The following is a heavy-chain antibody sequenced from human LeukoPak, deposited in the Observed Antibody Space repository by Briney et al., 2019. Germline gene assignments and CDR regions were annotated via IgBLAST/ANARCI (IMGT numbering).Heavy chain of an antibody. J-gene: IGHJ5*02. CDR3: ARIRSSSWLNWFDP. D-gene: IGHD6-13*01. CDR2: ISSSSSYI. V-gene: IGHV3-21*04. Sequence: PGGSLRLSCAASGFTFSSYSMNWVRQAPGKGLEWVSSISSSSSYIYYADSVKGRFTISRDNAKNSLYLQMNSLRAEDTAVYYCARIRSSSWLNWFDPWGQGTLVTVSS. CDR1: GFTFSSYS.